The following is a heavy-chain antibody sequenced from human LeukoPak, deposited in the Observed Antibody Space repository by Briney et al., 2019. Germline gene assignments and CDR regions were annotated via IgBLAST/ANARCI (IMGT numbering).Heavy chain of an antibody. Sequence: SVKVSCKASGYIFTSYGISWVRQAPGQGLEGMGGIIPIFGTANYAQKFQGRVTITADESTSTAYMELSSLRSEDTAVYYCASLLVGATSGTDYWGQGTLVTVSS. D-gene: IGHD1-26*01. V-gene: IGHV1-69*13. J-gene: IGHJ4*02. CDR2: IIPIFGTA. CDR1: GYIFTSYG. CDR3: ASLLVGATSGTDY.